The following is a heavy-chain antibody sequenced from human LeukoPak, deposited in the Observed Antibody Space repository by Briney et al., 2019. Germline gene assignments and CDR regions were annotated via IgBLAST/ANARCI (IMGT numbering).Heavy chain of an antibody. V-gene: IGHV4-31*03. D-gene: IGHD3-10*01. CDR2: IYYSGST. CDR1: GGSISSGGYY. J-gene: IGHJ4*02. CDR3: ARDQEGQGLLWFGELSN. Sequence: SQTLSLTCTVSGGSISSGGYYWSWIRQHPGKGLEWIGYIYYSGSTYYNPSLKSRVTISVDTSKNQFSLKLSSVTAADTAVYYCARDQEGQGLLWFGELSNWGQGTLVTVSS.